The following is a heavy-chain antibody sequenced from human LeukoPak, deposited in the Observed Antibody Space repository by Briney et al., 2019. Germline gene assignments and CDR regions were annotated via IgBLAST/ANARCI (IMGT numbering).Heavy chain of an antibody. J-gene: IGHJ4*02. CDR1: GFTFSTYG. V-gene: IGHV3-30*03. CDR3: AREGLVTTQSSYYFDY. CDR2: ISYDGRNK. Sequence: RGSLRLSCAASGFTFSTYGMHWVRQAPGKGLEWVAVISYDGRNKYYADSVKGRFTISRDNSKNTLYLQMNSLRAEDTAVYYCAREGLVTTQSSYYFDYWGQGTLVTVSS. D-gene: IGHD4-17*01.